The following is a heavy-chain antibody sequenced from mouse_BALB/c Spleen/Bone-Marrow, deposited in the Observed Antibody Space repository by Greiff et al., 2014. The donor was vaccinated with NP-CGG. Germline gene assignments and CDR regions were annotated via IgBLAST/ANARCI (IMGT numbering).Heavy chain of an antibody. CDR3: AREGYYGLDY. CDR2: INPGSGGT. V-gene: IGHV1-54*03. Sequence: VQLQQSGAKLVRPGTSVKVSCKASGYAFTNYLIEWFKQRPGQGLEWIGVINPGSGGTNFNEKFRGKATLTADKSSSTAYMQFNSLTSDDSAVYFCAREGYYGLDYWSQGTTPTVSS. D-gene: IGHD2-1*01. J-gene: IGHJ2*01. CDR1: GYAFTNYL.